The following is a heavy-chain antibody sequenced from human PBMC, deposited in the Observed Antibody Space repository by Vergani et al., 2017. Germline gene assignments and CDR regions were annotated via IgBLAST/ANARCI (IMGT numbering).Heavy chain of an antibody. Sequence: QVQLQQWGAGLLKPSETLSLTCAVYGGSLSGYYWSWIRQPPGKGLEWIGEINHSGSTNYNPSLKSRVTISVDTSKNQFSLKLSSVTAADTAVYYCARGYYYDSSGYYYLDSWGQGTLVTVSS. CDR1: GGSLSGYY. CDR2: INHSGST. D-gene: IGHD3-22*01. V-gene: IGHV4-34*01. CDR3: ARGYYYDSSGYYYLDS. J-gene: IGHJ4*02.